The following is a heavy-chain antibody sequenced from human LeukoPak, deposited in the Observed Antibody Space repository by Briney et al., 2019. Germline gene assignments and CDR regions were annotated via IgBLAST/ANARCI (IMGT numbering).Heavy chain of an antibody. D-gene: IGHD3-22*01. V-gene: IGHV1-24*01. Sequence: ASVKVSCEVSGYTLTELSMHWVRQAPGKGLEWMGGFDPEDGETIYAQKFQGRVTMTEDTSTDTAYMELSSLRSEDTAVYYCATWYYYDSSGYRVLSAFDIWGQGTMVTVSS. CDR3: ATWYYYDSSGYRVLSAFDI. CDR2: FDPEDGET. J-gene: IGHJ3*02. CDR1: GYTLTELS.